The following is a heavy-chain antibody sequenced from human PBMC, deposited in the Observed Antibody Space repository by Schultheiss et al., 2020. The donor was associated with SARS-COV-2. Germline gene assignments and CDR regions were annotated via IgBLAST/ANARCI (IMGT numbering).Heavy chain of an antibody. V-gene: IGHV4-30-2*01. Sequence: SETLSLTCTVSGGSISSGGYYWSWIRQHPGKGLEWIGYMYHSGSTYYSPSLKSRVSISVDMSNNQFSLRLSSVTAADTAVYYCARYCSGTSCYINDGFDIWGQGTMVTVSS. CDR3: ARYCSGTSCYINDGFDI. D-gene: IGHD2-2*02. CDR2: MYHSGST. CDR1: GGSISSGGYY. J-gene: IGHJ3*02.